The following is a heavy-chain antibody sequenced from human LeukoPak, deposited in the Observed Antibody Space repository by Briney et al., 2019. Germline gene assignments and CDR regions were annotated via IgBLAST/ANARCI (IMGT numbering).Heavy chain of an antibody. CDR2: INQDGRET. J-gene: IGHJ4*02. D-gene: IGHD3-10*01. CDR3: ARDTSGSQVITYLDY. V-gene: IGHV3-7*03. CDR1: GFTFKSFW. Sequence: GGSLRLSCAASGFTFKSFWMSWVRQAPGKGLEWVANINQDGRETYYVDSVKGRFSISRDNAENSLYLQMSSLRVEDTAVYYCARDTSGSQVITYLDYWGQGILVTVAS.